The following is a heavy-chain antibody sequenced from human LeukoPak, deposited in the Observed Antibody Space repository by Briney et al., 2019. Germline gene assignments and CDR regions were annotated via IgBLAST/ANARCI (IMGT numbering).Heavy chain of an antibody. D-gene: IGHD6-13*01. CDR1: GYSISNGYY. J-gene: IGHJ3*02. Sequence: SETLSLTCSVSGYSISNGYYWGWIRQPPGKGLEWIGSIYYSGSTYYNPSLKSRVTISVDTSKNQFSLKLSSVTAADTAVYYCARGMDSSSWGVEDAFDIWGQGTMVTVSS. V-gene: IGHV4-38-2*02. CDR3: ARGMDSSSWGVEDAFDI. CDR2: IYYSGST.